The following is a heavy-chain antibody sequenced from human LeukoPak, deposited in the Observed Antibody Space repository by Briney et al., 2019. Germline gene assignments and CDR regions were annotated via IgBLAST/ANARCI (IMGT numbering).Heavy chain of an antibody. CDR1: GFTFSSYA. D-gene: IGHD5-18*01. V-gene: IGHV3-23*01. CDR2: ISASGGST. CDR3: AKDFSMWIQKGY. J-gene: IGHJ4*02. Sequence: GGSLRLSCAASGFTFSSYAMSWVRQAPGKGLEWVSAISASGGSTYYADSVKGRFTISRDNSKNTLYLQMNSLRAEDTAVYYCAKDFSMWIQKGYWGQGTLVTVSS.